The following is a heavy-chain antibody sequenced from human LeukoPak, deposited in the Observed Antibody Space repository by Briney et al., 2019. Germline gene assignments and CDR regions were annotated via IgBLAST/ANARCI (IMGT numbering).Heavy chain of an antibody. CDR2: ISSSSSYI. CDR1: GFTFSDYY. V-gene: IGHV3-11*06. J-gene: IGHJ4*02. CDR3: ARGGRVRFLEWLLLGEVDY. Sequence: GGSLRLSCAASGFTFSDYYMSWIRQAPGKGLEWVSSISSSSSYIYYADSVKGRFTISRDNAKNSLYLQMNSLRAEDTAVYYCARGGRVRFLEWLLLGEVDYWGQGTLVTVSS. D-gene: IGHD3-3*01.